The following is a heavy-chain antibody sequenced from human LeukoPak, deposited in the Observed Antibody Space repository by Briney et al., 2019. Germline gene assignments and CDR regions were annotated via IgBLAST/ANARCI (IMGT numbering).Heavy chain of an antibody. CDR2: FDPEDGET. Sequence: ASVKVSCKVSGYTLTELSMHWVRQAPGKGLEWMGGFDPEDGETIYAQKFQGRVTMTEDTSTDTAYMELSSLRSEDTAVYYCASASVVNMITFGGVIPRQGFDYWGQGTLATVSS. CDR3: ASASVVNMITFGGVIPRQGFDY. D-gene: IGHD3-16*02. J-gene: IGHJ4*02. CDR1: GYTLTELS. V-gene: IGHV1-24*01.